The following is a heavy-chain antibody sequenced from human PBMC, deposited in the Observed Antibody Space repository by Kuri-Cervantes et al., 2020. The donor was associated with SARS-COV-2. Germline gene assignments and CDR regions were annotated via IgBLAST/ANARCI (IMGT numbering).Heavy chain of an antibody. Sequence: GESLKISCAASGFTVSSNYMSRVRKAPGKGLEWVSVIYSGGSTYYADSVKGRFTISRDNSKNTLYLQMNSLRAEDTAVYYCATQPRGLWFGELEAFDIWGQGTMVTVSS. V-gene: IGHV3-53*01. CDR1: GFTVSSNY. CDR3: ATQPRGLWFGELEAFDI. CDR2: IYSGGST. D-gene: IGHD3-10*01. J-gene: IGHJ3*02.